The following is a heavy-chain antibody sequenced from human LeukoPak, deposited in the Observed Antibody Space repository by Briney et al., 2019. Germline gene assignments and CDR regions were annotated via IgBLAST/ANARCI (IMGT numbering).Heavy chain of an antibody. Sequence: EASVKVSCKASGDTFTSYAMNWVRQAPGQGLEWMGWINTNTGNPTYAQGFTGRFVFSLDTSVSTAYLQISSLKAEDTAVYYCARGGSSGITGYFDLWGRGTLVTVSS. CDR2: INTNTGNP. D-gene: IGHD6-19*01. CDR3: ARGGSSGITGYFDL. V-gene: IGHV7-4-1*02. CDR1: GDTFTSYA. J-gene: IGHJ2*01.